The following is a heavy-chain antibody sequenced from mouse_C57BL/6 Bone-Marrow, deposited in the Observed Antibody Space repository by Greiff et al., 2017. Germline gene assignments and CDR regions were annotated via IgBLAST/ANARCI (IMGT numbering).Heavy chain of an antibody. CDR1: GFNIKDYY. V-gene: IGHV14-1*01. CDR3: TYYGKGYY. CDR2: IDPEDGDT. D-gene: IGHD1-1*01. Sequence: VQLQQSGAELVRPGASVKLSCTASGFNIKDYYMHWVKQRPEQGLEWIGRIDPEDGDTDYAPKFQGKATLTADTSSNTAYLQLSSLTSEDTAVYYCTYYGKGYYWGQGTTLTVSS. J-gene: IGHJ2*01.